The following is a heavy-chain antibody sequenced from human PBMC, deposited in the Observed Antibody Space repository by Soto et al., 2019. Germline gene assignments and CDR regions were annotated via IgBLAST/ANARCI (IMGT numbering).Heavy chain of an antibody. Sequence: QVQLVESGGGWVKPGGSLRLSCAASGFTFSDYYMSWIRQAPGKGLEWVSYISSSSSYTNYADSVKGRFTSSRDNAKNSLYLQRNSLRAEDTAVYYCARRIAAAESRFDYWGQGTLVTVSS. D-gene: IGHD6-13*01. V-gene: IGHV3-11*05. CDR3: ARRIAAAESRFDY. CDR2: ISSSSSYT. J-gene: IGHJ4*02. CDR1: GFTFSDYY.